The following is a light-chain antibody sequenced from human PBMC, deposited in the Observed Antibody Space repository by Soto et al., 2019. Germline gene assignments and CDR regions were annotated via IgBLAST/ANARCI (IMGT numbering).Light chain of an antibody. CDR1: QSISSW. Sequence: DIQMTQSPSTLSASVGDRVTITCRASQSISSWLAWYQQKPGKAPKLLIYDASSLESGVPSRFSGSGSGTEFTLTITSLQSEDFAVYYCHQYNGWPRTFGQGTKVDIK. V-gene: IGKV1-5*01. CDR3: HQYNGWPRT. CDR2: DAS. J-gene: IGKJ1*01.